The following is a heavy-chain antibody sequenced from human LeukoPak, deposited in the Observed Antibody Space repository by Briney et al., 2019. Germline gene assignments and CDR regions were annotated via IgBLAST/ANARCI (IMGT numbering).Heavy chain of an antibody. V-gene: IGHV4-61*02. CDR1: GGSISSGSYY. Sequence: PSQTLSLTCTVSGGSISSGSYYWSWIRQPAGKGLEWIGRIYTSGSTDYNPSLKSRVTISVDTSKNQFSLKLSSVTAADTAVYYCAREDGYCSSTSCYYYMDVWGKGTTVTVSS. J-gene: IGHJ6*03. D-gene: IGHD2-2*01. CDR2: IYTSGST. CDR3: AREDGYCSSTSCYYYMDV.